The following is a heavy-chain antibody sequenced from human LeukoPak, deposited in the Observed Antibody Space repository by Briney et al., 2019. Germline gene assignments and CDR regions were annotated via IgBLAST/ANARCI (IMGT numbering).Heavy chain of an antibody. D-gene: IGHD2-21*01. Sequence: GGSLRLSCAASGFAFSAHYMDWVRQTPGKGLEWVGRSKNKDNKYTTEYAASVKGRFTISRDESKNSLYLQMNSLTTEDTAVYYCVRVAPYCGGDCYSRFFDYWGQGALVTVSS. V-gene: IGHV3-72*01. CDR2: SKNKDNKYTT. CDR3: VRVAPYCGGDCYSRFFDY. CDR1: GFAFSAHY. J-gene: IGHJ4*02.